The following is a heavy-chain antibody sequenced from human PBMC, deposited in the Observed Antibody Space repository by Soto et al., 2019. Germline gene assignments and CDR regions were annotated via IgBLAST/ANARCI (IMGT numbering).Heavy chain of an antibody. J-gene: IGHJ5*02. CDR2: ISYDGIDT. Sequence: QEQLVQSGGGVVQPGRSLRLSCAASGFKFNSYGMHWVRQAPGKGLAWVAVISYDGIDTSYGDSVKGRFTISRDNSKNTLHLQMSSLRLDDTAVDYCARDRFGGTEGTNWLDPWGQGRLVTVSS. D-gene: IGHD3-10*01. V-gene: IGHV3-33*01. CDR3: ARDRFGGTEGTNWLDP. CDR1: GFKFNSYG.